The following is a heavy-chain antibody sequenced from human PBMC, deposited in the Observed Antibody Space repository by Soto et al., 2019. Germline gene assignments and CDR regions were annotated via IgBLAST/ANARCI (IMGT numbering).Heavy chain of an antibody. CDR1: GGSISSGGYY. D-gene: IGHD2-2*01. V-gene: IGHV4-31*01. Sequence: QVQLQESGPGLVKPSQTLSLTCTVSGGSISSGGYYWSWMRQHPGKGLEWIGYIYYSGSTYYNPSLKSPATISVDTSKNQFSLKLSSVTAADTAVYYCARAGGKYQPPGTYYFDYWGQVTLVTVSS. J-gene: IGHJ4*02. CDR2: IYYSGST. CDR3: ARAGGKYQPPGTYYFDY.